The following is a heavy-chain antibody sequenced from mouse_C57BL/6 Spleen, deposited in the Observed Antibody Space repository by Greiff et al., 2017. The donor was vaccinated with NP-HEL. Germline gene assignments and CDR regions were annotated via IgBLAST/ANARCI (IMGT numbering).Heavy chain of an antibody. Sequence: VQLQQPGAELVKPGASVKLSCKASGYTFTSYWMQWVKQRPGQGLEWIGEIDPSDSYNNYNQKFKGKATLTVDTSSSTAYMQLSSLTSEDSAVYYCARSLGRDDYWGQGTTLTVSS. CDR2: IDPSDSYN. D-gene: IGHD4-1*01. V-gene: IGHV1-50*01. CDR3: ARSLGRDDY. J-gene: IGHJ2*01. CDR1: GYTFTSYW.